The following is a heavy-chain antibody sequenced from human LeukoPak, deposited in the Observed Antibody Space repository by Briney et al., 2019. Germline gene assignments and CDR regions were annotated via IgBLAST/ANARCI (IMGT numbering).Heavy chain of an antibody. CDR1: GDSISSGDFY. V-gene: IGHV4-30-4*01. J-gene: IGHJ4*02. D-gene: IGHD3-3*01. Sequence: SETLSLTCTVPGDSISSGDFYWSWIRQPPGKGLEWIGYIYYSGSTSYNPSLKSRVAISVDTSKNQFSLKLSSVTAADTAVYYCARHYYAVNYWGQGTLVTVSS. CDR2: IYYSGST. CDR3: ARHYYAVNY.